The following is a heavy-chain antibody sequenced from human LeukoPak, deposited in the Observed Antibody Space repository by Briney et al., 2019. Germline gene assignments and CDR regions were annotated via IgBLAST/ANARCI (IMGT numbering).Heavy chain of an antibody. Sequence: GESLKISCQGSGYRFTNYWIGWVRQMPGKGLECMGIKYPDDSDTTYSPSFQGQVTISADKSVSTAYLQWSSLKASDTAMYYCVRLGSGSYPDYWGQGTLVTVSS. V-gene: IGHV5-51*01. CDR3: VRLGSGSYPDY. J-gene: IGHJ4*02. CDR2: KYPDDSDT. CDR1: GYRFTNYW. D-gene: IGHD1-26*01.